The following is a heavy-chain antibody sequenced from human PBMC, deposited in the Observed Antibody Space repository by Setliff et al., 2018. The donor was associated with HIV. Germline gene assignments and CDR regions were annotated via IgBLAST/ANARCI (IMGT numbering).Heavy chain of an antibody. CDR3: AGWGASGGRPDWHAFDM. J-gene: IGHJ3*02. Sequence: SETLSLTCTVSYGSISGHYWTWIRQPPGKGLEWIGYIHHSGGTQYNPSLMSRLTMSVDSSKNQFSLSLSSVTAADTAVYYCAGWGASGGRPDWHAFDMWGQGTMVTVSS. D-gene: IGHD2-15*01. CDR1: YGSISGHY. CDR2: IHHSGGT. V-gene: IGHV4-59*11.